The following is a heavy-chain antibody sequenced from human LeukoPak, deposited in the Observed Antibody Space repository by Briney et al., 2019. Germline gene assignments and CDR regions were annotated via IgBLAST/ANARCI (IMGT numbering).Heavy chain of an antibody. CDR1: GFTFGDYA. CDR3: TRGPWNDALFFDY. CDR2: IRSKAYGGTT. J-gene: IGHJ4*02. Sequence: GGSLRLSCTASGFTFGDYAMSWFRQAPGKGLEWVGFIRSKAYGGTTEYAASVKGRFTISRDDSKSIAYLQMNSLKTEDTAVYYCTRGPWNDALFFDYWGQGTLVTVSS. D-gene: IGHD1-1*01. V-gene: IGHV3-49*03.